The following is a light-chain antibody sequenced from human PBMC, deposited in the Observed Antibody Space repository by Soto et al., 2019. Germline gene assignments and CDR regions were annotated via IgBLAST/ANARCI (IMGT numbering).Light chain of an antibody. CDR3: REYPTSSTRLSV. CDR2: DVS. J-gene: IGLJ1*01. Sequence: QSALTQPASVSGSPGQSITISCTGTSSDVGGYNYVSWYQQHPGKAPKLMIYDVSNRPPGVSNRSYGSKSGNSASLPISGLEAKDEVDIFGREYPTSSTRLSVFGTGTKVTVL. CDR1: SSDVGGYNY. V-gene: IGLV2-14*01.